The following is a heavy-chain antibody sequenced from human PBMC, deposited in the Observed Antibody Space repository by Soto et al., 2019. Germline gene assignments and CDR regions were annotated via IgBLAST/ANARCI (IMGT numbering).Heavy chain of an antibody. CDR3: ARGRRGIRLIDY. Sequence: SETLSLTCSVSDDSINSDKYYWGWIRQPPGKGLEWIGYIYYSGSTNYNPSLKSRVTISVDTSKNQFSLKLSSVTAADTAVYYCARGRRGIRLIDYWGQGTLITVSS. CDR2: IYYSGST. CDR1: DDSINSDKYY. D-gene: IGHD1-20*01. J-gene: IGHJ4*02. V-gene: IGHV4-61*01.